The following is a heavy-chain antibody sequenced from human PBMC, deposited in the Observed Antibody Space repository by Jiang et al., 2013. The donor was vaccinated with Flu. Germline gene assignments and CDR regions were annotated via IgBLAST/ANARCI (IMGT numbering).Heavy chain of an antibody. CDR3: ARDRATLSHWYFDL. CDR1: SSYA. V-gene: IGHV3-48*03. J-gene: IGHJ2*01. Sequence: SSYAMSWVRQAPGKGLEWVSAISGSSGSPIYYADSVRGRFTISRDNAKNSLYLQMNSLRVEDTAIYYCARDRATLSHWYFDLWGRGTLVTVSS. CDR2: ISGSSGSPI. D-gene: IGHD2/OR15-2a*01.